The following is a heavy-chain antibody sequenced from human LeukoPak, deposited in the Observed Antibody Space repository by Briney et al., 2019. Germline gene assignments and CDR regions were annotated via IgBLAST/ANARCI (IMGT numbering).Heavy chain of an antibody. CDR3: ASQAPYCSGGSCQGDY. Sequence: KISCKGSGYSFTSYWISWVRQAPGQGLEWMGRIIPILGIANYAQKFQGRVTITADKSTSTAYMELSSLRSEDTAVYYCASQAPYCSGGSCQGDYWGQGTLVTVSS. CDR1: GYSFTSYW. D-gene: IGHD2-15*01. CDR2: IIPILGIA. J-gene: IGHJ4*02. V-gene: IGHV1-69*02.